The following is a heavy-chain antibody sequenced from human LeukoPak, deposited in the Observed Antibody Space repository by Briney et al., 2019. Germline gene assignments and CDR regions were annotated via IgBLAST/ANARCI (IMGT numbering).Heavy chain of an antibody. D-gene: IGHD6-13*01. Sequence: SVKVSCKGSGGTFSSYAISWVRQAPGQGLEWMGGIIPIFGTANYAQKFQGRVTITTDESTSTAYMELSSLRSEDTAVYYCARLGLIDGIAASSGWFDPWGQGTLVTVSS. CDR1: GGTFSSYA. J-gene: IGHJ5*02. CDR2: IIPIFGTA. V-gene: IGHV1-69*05. CDR3: ARLGLIDGIAASSGWFDP.